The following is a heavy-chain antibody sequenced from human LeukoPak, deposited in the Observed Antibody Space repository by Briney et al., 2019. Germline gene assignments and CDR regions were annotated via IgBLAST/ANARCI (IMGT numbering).Heavy chain of an antibody. Sequence: SETLSLTCAVYGGSFSGYYWSWIRQPPGKGLEWIGEINHSGSTNYNPSLKSRVTISVDTSKNQFSLKLSSVTAADTAVYYCARGRTPGNSSSWYNWFDPWGQGTLVTASS. CDR3: ARGRTPGNSSSWYNWFDP. CDR2: INHSGST. D-gene: IGHD6-13*01. V-gene: IGHV4-34*01. J-gene: IGHJ5*02. CDR1: GGSFSGYY.